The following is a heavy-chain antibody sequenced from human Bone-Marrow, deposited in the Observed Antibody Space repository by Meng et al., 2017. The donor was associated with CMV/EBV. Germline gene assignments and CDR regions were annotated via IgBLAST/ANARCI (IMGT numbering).Heavy chain of an antibody. CDR2: ISGSGGNT. Sequence: GESLKISCAASGFTFSSYAMSWVRQAPGKGLEWVSAISGSGGNTYYADSVKGRFTISRDNSKNTLYLQMNSLRAEDTAVYYCARGKGRQYWGQGTLVTVSS. J-gene: IGHJ4*02. D-gene: IGHD3-16*01. V-gene: IGHV3-23*01. CDR1: GFTFSSYA. CDR3: ARGKGRQY.